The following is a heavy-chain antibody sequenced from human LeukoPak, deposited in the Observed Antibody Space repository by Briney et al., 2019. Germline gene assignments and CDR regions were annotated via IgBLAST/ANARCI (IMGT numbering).Heavy chain of an antibody. CDR2: INHSGST. J-gene: IGHJ3*02. D-gene: IGHD3-10*01. V-gene: IGHV4-34*01. Sequence: PSETLSLTCAVYGGSFSGYYWSWIRQPPGKGLEWIGEINHSGSTNYNPSLKSRVTISVDTSKNQFSLKPSSVTAADTAVYYCARGVGYYGSGTDDAFDIWGQGTMVTVSS. CDR1: GGSFSGYY. CDR3: ARGVGYYGSGTDDAFDI.